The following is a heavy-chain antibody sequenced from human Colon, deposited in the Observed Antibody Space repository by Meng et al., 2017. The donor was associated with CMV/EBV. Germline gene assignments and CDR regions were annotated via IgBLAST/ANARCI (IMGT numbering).Heavy chain of an antibody. CDR3: ARGADDHNNYYYGVDV. Sequence: GESLKISCAASGFDFNTRAMHWVRQAPGKGLEWVAMISYDGSEKIDADFVKGRFTVSRENFKNTLYLQMNSLRSEDTAMFYCARGADDHNNYYYGVDVWGPGTTVTVSS. CDR2: ISYDGSEK. J-gene: IGHJ6*02. V-gene: IGHV3-30*04. CDR1: GFDFNTRA. D-gene: IGHD5-24*01.